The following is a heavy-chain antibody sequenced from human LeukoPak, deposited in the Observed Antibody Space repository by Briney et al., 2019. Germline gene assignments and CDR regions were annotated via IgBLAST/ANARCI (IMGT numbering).Heavy chain of an antibody. CDR2: TYYSAGT. Sequence: SETLSLTCTVSGDSVSINTYSWDWIRQPPGKGLEWIGSTYYSAGTFYNPSLKSRLTTSIDTSRNQFSLHLSSVTAADTAVYHCARTRTQTAGGFDSWGQGTLVTVSS. D-gene: IGHD1-14*01. J-gene: IGHJ4*02. CDR3: ARTRTQTAGGFDS. V-gene: IGHV4-39*01. CDR1: GDSVSINTYS.